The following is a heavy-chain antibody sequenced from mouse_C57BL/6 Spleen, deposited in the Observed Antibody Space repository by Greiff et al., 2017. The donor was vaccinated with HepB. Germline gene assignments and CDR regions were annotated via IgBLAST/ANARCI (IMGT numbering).Heavy chain of an antibody. D-gene: IGHD3-2*02. V-gene: IGHV3-6*01. CDR3: AGTAQAHYYAMDY. CDR1: GYSITSGYY. J-gene: IGHJ4*01. Sequence: ESGPGLVKPSQSLSLTCSVTGYSITSGYYWNWIRQFPGNKLEWMGYISYDGSNNYNPSLKNRISITRDTSKNQFFLKLNSVTTEDTATYYCAGTAQAHYYAMDYWGQGTSVTVSS. CDR2: ISYDGSN.